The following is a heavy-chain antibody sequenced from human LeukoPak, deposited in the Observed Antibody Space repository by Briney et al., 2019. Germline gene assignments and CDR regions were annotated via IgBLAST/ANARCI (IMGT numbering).Heavy chain of an antibody. CDR1: GFNFNHYW. V-gene: IGHV3-7*01. CDR2: IKQDGTEK. D-gene: IGHD5-12*01. J-gene: IGHJ6*02. Sequence: GGSLRLSCAVSGFNFNHYWLSWVRQAPGKGLEWVANIKQDGTEKFYVDSVKGRFTISKDSAKNSLYLQMSSLRDEDTAVYYCARGGSGYGDYSYFFGLDVWGQGTTVTVSS. CDR3: ARGGSGYGDYSYFFGLDV.